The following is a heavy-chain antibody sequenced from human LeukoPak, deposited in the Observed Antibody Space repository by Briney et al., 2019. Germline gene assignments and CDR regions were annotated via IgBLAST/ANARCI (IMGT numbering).Heavy chain of an antibody. Sequence: SETLSLTCTVSGGSISNYYWTWIRQPPGKGLEWIGYIYYSGSTKYNPSLRSRVAISVDTSKNQFSLKLSSLTAADTAVYYCARRRAVPGFYYFDYWGQGALVTVSS. CDR3: ARRRAVPGFYYFDY. CDR1: GGSISNYY. D-gene: IGHD2/OR15-2a*01. J-gene: IGHJ4*02. V-gene: IGHV4-59*08. CDR2: IYYSGST.